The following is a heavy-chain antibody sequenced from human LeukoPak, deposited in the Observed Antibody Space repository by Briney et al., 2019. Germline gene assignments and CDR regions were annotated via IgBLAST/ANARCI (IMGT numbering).Heavy chain of an antibody. V-gene: IGHV4-4*02. Sequence: SETLSLTCAVSGGSINSSNWWSWVRQPPGKGLEWIGEIYHSGSTNYNPSLKSRVTISVDTSKNQFSLKLSSVTAADTAVYYCARPPLDFGMDDWGQGTTVTVSS. J-gene: IGHJ6*02. CDR2: IYHSGST. CDR3: ARPPLDFGMDD. CDR1: GGSINSSNW.